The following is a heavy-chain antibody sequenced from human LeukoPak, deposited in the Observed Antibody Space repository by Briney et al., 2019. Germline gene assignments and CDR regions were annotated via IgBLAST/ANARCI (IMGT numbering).Heavy chain of an antibody. J-gene: IGHJ4*02. CDR3: ARTGPSYYYGSGTLPFDY. CDR2: IDWDDDK. CDR1: GGSISSYYW. V-gene: IGHV2-70*11. D-gene: IGHD3-10*01. Sequence: TLSLTCTVSGGSISSYYWSWIRQPPGKALEWLARIDWDDDKYYSTSLKTRLTISKDTSKNQVVLTMTNMDPVDTATYYCARTGPSYYYGSGTLPFDYWGQGTLVTVSS.